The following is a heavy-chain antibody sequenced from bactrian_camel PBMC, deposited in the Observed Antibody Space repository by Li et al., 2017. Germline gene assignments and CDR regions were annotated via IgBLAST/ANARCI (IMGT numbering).Heavy chain of an antibody. D-gene: IGHD1*01. CDR1: GYSMTMSTYC. J-gene: IGHJ4*01. V-gene: IGHV3S53*01. CDR3: AADYRRGWSCSVGRREFNN. CDR2: IDSQGLS. Sequence: VQLVESGGGSVQAGGSLRLSCAVSGYSMTMSTYCMGWFRHGPGQEGVAYIDSQGLSTYADAVKGRFSISRDNDKKTLYQQMDNLRPEDSAMYYCAADYRRGWSCSVGRREFNNWGQGTQVTVS.